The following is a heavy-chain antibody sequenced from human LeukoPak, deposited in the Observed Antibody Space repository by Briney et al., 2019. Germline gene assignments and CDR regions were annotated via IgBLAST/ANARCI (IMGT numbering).Heavy chain of an antibody. V-gene: IGHV4-4*09. Sequence: SSETLSLTCTVSGGSISSYYWSWIRQPPGKGLEWIRYIYTSGSTNYNPSLKSRVTISVDTSKNQFSLKLSSVTAADTAVYYCARDGGAARGYYYMDVWGKGTTVTVSS. CDR1: GGSISSYY. J-gene: IGHJ6*03. CDR2: IYTSGST. CDR3: ARDGGAARGYYYMDV. D-gene: IGHD4-23*01.